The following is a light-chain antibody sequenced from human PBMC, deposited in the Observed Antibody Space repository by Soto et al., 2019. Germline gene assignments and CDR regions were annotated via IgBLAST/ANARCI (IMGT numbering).Light chain of an antibody. CDR3: NSYTSSSSYV. Sequence: QSALTQPASVSGSPGQSITISCTGTSSDVGGYKYVSWYQQHPGKAPKLLIYTVNNRPSGVSNRFSGSKSGNTASLTISGLQAEDEADYYYNSYTSSSSYVFGPGTQLTVL. J-gene: IGLJ1*01. V-gene: IGLV2-14*01. CDR1: SSDVGGYKY. CDR2: TVN.